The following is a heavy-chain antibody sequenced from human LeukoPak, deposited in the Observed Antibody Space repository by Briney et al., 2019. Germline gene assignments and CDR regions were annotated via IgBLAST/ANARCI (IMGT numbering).Heavy chain of an antibody. Sequence: SETLSLTCTVSGASISGHYWTWIRQPPGKELEWIGYISHIGSTNYNPSLKSRVTISVYTSRNQFSLKLTTVTATDTAVYYCARDRISINALDMWGQGTMVTVSS. CDR2: ISHIGST. D-gene: IGHD1-14*01. CDR1: GASISGHY. V-gene: IGHV4-59*11. J-gene: IGHJ3*02. CDR3: ARDRISINALDM.